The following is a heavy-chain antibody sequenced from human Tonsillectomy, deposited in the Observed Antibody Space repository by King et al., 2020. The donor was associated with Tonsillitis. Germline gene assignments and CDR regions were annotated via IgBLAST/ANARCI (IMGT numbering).Heavy chain of an antibody. D-gene: IGHD5-18*01. J-gene: IGHJ4*02. Sequence: VQLVESGGGLVQPGESLRLSCAASGFAFNNYDMNWVRQAPGKGLQWVSGISGSGSSTYYADSVKGRFTISRDNSKNTLYLQINSLRAEDTAVYYCAKVGYSYGYDPDYWGQGTLVTVSS. CDR2: ISGSGSST. CDR1: GFAFNNYD. V-gene: IGHV3-23*04. CDR3: AKVGYSYGYDPDY.